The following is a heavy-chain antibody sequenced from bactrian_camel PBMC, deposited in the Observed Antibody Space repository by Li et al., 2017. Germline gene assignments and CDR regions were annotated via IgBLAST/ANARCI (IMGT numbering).Heavy chain of an antibody. CDR3: AADPSGTFCHIGVWSNVRGR. Sequence: VQQVESGGGSVKAGGSLRLSCETSESTASAFCMGWVRQVNKKREGLASVGRDGVTTYANTVKGRFTISKDKTDNILYLQMNSLKPEDTAMYYCAADPSGTFCHIGVWSNVRGRWGQGTQVTVS. CDR1: ESTASAFC. D-gene: IGHD2*01. CDR2: VGRDGVT. V-gene: IGHV3S67*01. J-gene: IGHJ4*01.